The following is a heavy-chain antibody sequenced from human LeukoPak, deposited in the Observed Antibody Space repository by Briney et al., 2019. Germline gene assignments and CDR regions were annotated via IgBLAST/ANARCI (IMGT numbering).Heavy chain of an antibody. CDR3: ARRRILVAVAGTDDAFDI. J-gene: IGHJ3*02. Sequence: GESLKISCKGSGYSFTSYWIGWVRQMPGKGLEWMGIIYPGDSDTRYSPSFQGQVAISADKSISTAYLQWSSLKASDTAMYYCARRRILVAVAGTDDAFDIWGQGTMVTVSS. V-gene: IGHV5-51*01. CDR1: GYSFTSYW. CDR2: IYPGDSDT. D-gene: IGHD6-19*01.